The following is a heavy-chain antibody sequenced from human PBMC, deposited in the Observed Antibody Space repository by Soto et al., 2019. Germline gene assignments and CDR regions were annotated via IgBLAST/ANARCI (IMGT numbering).Heavy chain of an antibody. V-gene: IGHV3-30-3*01. CDR3: ARDPLGDTAMVGYFDY. D-gene: IGHD5-18*01. CDR2: ISYDGSNK. CDR1: GFTFSSYA. Sequence: GSLRLSCAASGFTFSSYAMHWVRQAPGKGLEWVAVISYDGSNKYYADSVKGRFTISRDNSKNTLYLQMNSLRAEDTAVYYCARDPLGDTAMVGYFDYWGQGTLVTVSS. J-gene: IGHJ4*02.